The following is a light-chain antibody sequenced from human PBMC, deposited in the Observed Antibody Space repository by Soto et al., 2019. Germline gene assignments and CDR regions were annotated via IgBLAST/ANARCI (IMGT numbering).Light chain of an antibody. Sequence: DIQMTQSPASLSASVGDRVTIICRASQTIYTYLNWYQQRPGRAPKLLIFSTYKLENEVPSRFTGGGSGTDFTLTINSLQPEDFATYYCQQSYGVPYIFGQGTKLEMK. CDR2: STY. CDR1: QTIYTY. J-gene: IGKJ2*01. CDR3: QQSYGVPYI. V-gene: IGKV1-39*01.